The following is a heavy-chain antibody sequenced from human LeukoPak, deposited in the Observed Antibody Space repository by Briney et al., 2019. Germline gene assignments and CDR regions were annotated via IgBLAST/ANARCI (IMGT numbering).Heavy chain of an antibody. Sequence: GGSLRLSCAAFGFTFSNYGMHWVRQAPDTGLEWVAFIRYDGSNEYCADSVKGRFTISRDNSKNTLYLQMNSLRAEDTAVFYCVKDPYNWNDGNWFDPWGQGTLVTVSS. CDR2: IRYDGSNE. J-gene: IGHJ5*02. CDR3: VKDPYNWNDGNWFDP. D-gene: IGHD1-20*01. V-gene: IGHV3-30*02. CDR1: GFTFSNYG.